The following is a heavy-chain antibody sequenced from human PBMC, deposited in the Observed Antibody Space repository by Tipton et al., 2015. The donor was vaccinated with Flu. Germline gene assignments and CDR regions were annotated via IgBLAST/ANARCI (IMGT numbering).Heavy chain of an antibody. CDR2: IYSGGST. Sequence: GSLRLPCAASGFTVSSNYISWVRQPPGKGLEWVSVIYSGGSTYYADSVKGRFTISRDNSKNALYLQMNSLRAEDTAVYYCARDGFLVNDPAFEIWGQGTMVTVSS. J-gene: IGHJ3*02. CDR1: GFTVSSNY. V-gene: IGHV3-53*01. D-gene: IGHD1-1*01. CDR3: ARDGFLVNDPAFEI.